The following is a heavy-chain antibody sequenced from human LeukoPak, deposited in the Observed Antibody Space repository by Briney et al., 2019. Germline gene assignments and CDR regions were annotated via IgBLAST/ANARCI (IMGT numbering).Heavy chain of an antibody. Sequence: GESLKISCKGSGYSFTSYWIGWVRQMPGKGLEGMGIIYPGDSDTRYSPSFQGQVTISADKSISTAYLQWSSLKASDTAMYYCASHTAMVEEDFHYYYGMDVWGQGTTVTVSS. CDR1: GYSFTSYW. CDR2: IYPGDSDT. D-gene: IGHD5-18*01. V-gene: IGHV5-51*01. J-gene: IGHJ6*02. CDR3: ASHTAMVEEDFHYYYGMDV.